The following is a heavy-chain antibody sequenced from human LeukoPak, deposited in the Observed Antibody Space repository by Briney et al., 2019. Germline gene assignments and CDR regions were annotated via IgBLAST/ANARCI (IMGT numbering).Heavy chain of an antibody. Sequence: ASVKVSCKVSRYTLTELSMHWVRQAPGKGLEWMGGFDPEDGETIYAQKFQGRVTMTEDTSTDTAYMELSSLRSEDTAVYYCATSARGYCSGGSCYGGGFDYWGQGTLVTVSS. CDR1: RYTLTELS. D-gene: IGHD2-15*01. CDR3: ATSARGYCSGGSCYGGGFDY. J-gene: IGHJ4*02. CDR2: FDPEDGET. V-gene: IGHV1-24*01.